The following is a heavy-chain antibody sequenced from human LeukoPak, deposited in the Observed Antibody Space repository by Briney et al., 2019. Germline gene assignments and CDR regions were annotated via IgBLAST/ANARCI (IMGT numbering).Heavy chain of an antibody. CDR3: ARDRDWGSGAFDI. CDR2: ISYDGSNK. D-gene: IGHD7-27*01. Sequence: GGSLRLSCAASGFRLSSYWMSWVRQAPGKGLEWVAIISYDGSNKYYADSVKGRFTISRDNSKNTLSLQMTSLRAEDTAVYYCARDRDWGSGAFDIWGQGTMVTVSS. CDR1: GFRLSSYW. J-gene: IGHJ3*02. V-gene: IGHV3-30-3*01.